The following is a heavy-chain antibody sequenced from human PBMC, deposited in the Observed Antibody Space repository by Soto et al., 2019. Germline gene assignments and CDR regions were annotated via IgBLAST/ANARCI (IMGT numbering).Heavy chain of an antibody. CDR2: ITGSGGYT. V-gene: IGHV3-23*01. J-gene: IGHJ6*02. CDR1: GFTFSSYA. CDR3: AKERYYDILTGPANYYYYYGMDV. Sequence: EVQLLESGGGLVQPGGSLRLSCAASGFTFSSYAMSWVRQAPGKGLEWVSDITGSGGYTFYADSVTGRFTISRDNSKNTLYLQMSSLRAEDTAVYYCAKERYYDILTGPANYYYYYGMDVWGQGTTVTVSS. D-gene: IGHD3-9*01.